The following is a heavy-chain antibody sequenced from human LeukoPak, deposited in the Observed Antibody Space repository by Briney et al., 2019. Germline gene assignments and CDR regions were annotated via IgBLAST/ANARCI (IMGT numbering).Heavy chain of an antibody. CDR3: ARDSLQLFDY. J-gene: IGHJ4*02. V-gene: IGHV1-18*01. Sequence: ASVKVSCKASGYTLTNYNISWVRQAPGQGLEWMGWINTYKGDTLYAQKLQGRVTMTADTSTNTAYMELRSLRFDDTAVYYCARDSLQLFDYWGQGTLVTVSS. D-gene: IGHD6-13*01. CDR2: INTYKGDT. CDR1: GYTLTNYN.